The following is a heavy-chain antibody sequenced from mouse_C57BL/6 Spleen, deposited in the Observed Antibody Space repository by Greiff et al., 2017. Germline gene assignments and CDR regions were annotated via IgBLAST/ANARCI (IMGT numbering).Heavy chain of an antibody. CDR1: GYAFSSSW. D-gene: IGHD1-1*01. Sequence: QVQLQQSGPELVKPGASVKISCKASGYAFSSSWMNWVKQRPGKGLEWIGRIYPGDGDTNYNGKFKGKATLTADKSASTAYMQLSSLTSEDSAVYFCARPFRVGGRLGAMDYWGQGTSVTVSS. CDR3: ARPFRVGGRLGAMDY. J-gene: IGHJ4*01. CDR2: IYPGDGDT. V-gene: IGHV1-82*01.